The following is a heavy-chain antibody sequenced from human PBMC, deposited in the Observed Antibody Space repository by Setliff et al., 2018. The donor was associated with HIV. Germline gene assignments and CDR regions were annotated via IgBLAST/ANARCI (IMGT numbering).Heavy chain of an antibody. J-gene: IGHJ3*02. D-gene: IGHD3-9*01. Sequence: GGSLRLSCAASGFIFSNSWMSWVRQAPGKGLEWVANIKQDGSKKNYVESVKGRFTISRDNAKNSLYLQMNSLRAEDTAVYYCAKSFEASDVFDIWGQGTVVTVSS. CDR1: GFIFSNSW. V-gene: IGHV3-7*01. CDR3: AKSFEASDVFDI. CDR2: IKQDGSKK.